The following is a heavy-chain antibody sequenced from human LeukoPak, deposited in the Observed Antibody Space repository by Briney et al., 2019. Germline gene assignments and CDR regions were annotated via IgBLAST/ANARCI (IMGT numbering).Heavy chain of an antibody. D-gene: IGHD3-22*01. CDR2: ISSSSSTI. CDR1: GFTFSSYS. V-gene: IGHV3-48*04. Sequence: GGSLRLSCAASGFTFSSYSMNWVRQAPGKGLEWVSYISSSSSTIYYADSVKGRFTISRDNAKNSLYLQMNSLRAEDTAVYYCARDLRYDNSGFDYWGQGTLVTVSS. CDR3: ARDLRYDNSGFDY. J-gene: IGHJ4*02.